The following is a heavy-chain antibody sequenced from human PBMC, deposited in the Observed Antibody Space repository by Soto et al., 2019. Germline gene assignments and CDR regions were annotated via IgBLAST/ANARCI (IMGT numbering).Heavy chain of an antibody. CDR3: ARGPGRQQLDPYYYGMDV. Sequence: KTSETLSLTCAVYGGSFSCYYWSWIRQPPGKGLEWIGEINHSGSTNYNPSLKSRVTISVDTSKNQFSLKLSSVTAADTAVYYCARGPGRQQLDPYYYGMDVWGQGTTVTVSS. CDR2: INHSGST. D-gene: IGHD6-13*01. J-gene: IGHJ6*02. V-gene: IGHV4-34*01. CDR1: GGSFSCYY.